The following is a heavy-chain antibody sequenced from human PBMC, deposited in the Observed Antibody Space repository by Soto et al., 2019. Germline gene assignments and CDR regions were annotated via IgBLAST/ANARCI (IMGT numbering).Heavy chain of an antibody. J-gene: IGHJ4*02. CDR3: ACLRRKRGSPIDY. CDR2: ISYSGNT. CDR1: GDSTSNYY. Sequence: PXETLSLTCIISGDSTSNYYWSWIRQSPGKGLEWIGCISYSGNTNYNPSLKSRVTISVDTSKDQLSLKVTSVTAADTAMYYCACLRRKRGSPIDYWGQATQVTVSS. D-gene: IGHD2-15*01. V-gene: IGHV4-59*01.